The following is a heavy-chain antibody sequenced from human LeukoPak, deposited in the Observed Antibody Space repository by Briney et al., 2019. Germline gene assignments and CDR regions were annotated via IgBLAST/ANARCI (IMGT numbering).Heavy chain of an antibody. V-gene: IGHV3-23*01. D-gene: IGHD1-7*01. CDR2: ISGSGGST. Sequence: PGGSLRLSCAASGFTFSSYAMSWVRQAPGKGLEWVSAISGSGGSTYYADSVKGRFTISRDNSKNTLYPQMNSLRAEDTAVYYCAKRTGVTELHFDHWGQGTLVTVSS. CDR3: AKRTGVTELHFDH. J-gene: IGHJ4*02. CDR1: GFTFSSYA.